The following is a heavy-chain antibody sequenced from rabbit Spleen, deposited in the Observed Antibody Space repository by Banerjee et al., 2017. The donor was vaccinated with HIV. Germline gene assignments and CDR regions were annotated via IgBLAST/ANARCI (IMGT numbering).Heavy chain of an antibody. V-gene: IGHV1S45*01. J-gene: IGHJ2*01. CDR3: ARNYVNAFDP. CDR2: IYIGTSDYT. CDR1: GFSFSNNYY. Sequence: QEQLEESGGDLVKPEGSLTLTCTASGFSFSNNYYMCWVRQAPGKGLEWIACIYIGTSDYTWSASWAKGRFTISKTSSTTVTLQMTSLTAADTAAYFCARNYVNAFDPWGPGTLVTVS. D-gene: IGHD1-1*01.